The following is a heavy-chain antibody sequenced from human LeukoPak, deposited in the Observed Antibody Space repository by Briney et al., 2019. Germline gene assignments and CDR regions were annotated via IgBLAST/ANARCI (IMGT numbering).Heavy chain of an antibody. J-gene: IGHJ4*02. V-gene: IGHV4-34*01. CDR2: IYHSGST. CDR1: GGSFSGYY. Sequence: SETLSLTCAVYGGSFSGYYWSWIRQPPGKGLEWIGEIYHSGSTNYNPSLKSRVTISVDTSKNQFSLKLCSVTAADTAVYYCARARAHLKYYYDSSGYYYFDYWGQGTLVTVSS. D-gene: IGHD3-22*01. CDR3: ARARAHLKYYYDSSGYYYFDY.